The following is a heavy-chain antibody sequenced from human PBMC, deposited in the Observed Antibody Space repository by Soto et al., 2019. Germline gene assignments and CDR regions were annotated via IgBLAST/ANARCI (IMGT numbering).Heavy chain of an antibody. D-gene: IGHD6-19*01. J-gene: IGHJ3*01. CDR1: VFSFNSYT. CDR3: STSGSGWYGVDFDV. Sequence: GGALRLFCAASVFSFNSYTMNWLRQAPGKGLEWVSSISSSGSFTDYADSVRGRFTISRDNAKNSLYLQMTSLSAEDTAVYYCSTSGSGWYGVDFDVWGQGTKVTV. CDR2: ISSSGSFT. V-gene: IGHV3-21*01.